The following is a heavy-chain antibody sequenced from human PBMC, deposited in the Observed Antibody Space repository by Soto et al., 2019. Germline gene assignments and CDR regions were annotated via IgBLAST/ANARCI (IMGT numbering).Heavy chain of an antibody. CDR1: GGTFSSYA. J-gene: IGHJ6*02. CDR2: IIPIFGTA. V-gene: IGHV1-69*06. Sequence: SVQVSCQASGGTFSSYAISWVRQAPGPGIEWMGGIIPIFGTANYAQKFQGRVTIPADKSTSTAYMELSSLRSEDTAVYSCARVDILTVYGCMDVWGQGTTVTVSS. D-gene: IGHD3-9*01. CDR3: ARVDILTVYGCMDV.